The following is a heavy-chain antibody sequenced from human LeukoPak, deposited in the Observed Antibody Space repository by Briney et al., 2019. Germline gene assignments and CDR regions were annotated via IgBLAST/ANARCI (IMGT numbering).Heavy chain of an antibody. V-gene: IGHV3-21*01. CDR1: GFIFSRCG. D-gene: IGHD3-10*01. Sequence: GGSLRLSCAASGFIFSRCGMNWVRQAPGKGLEWVSSISSSSSYIYYADSVKGRFTISRDNAKNSLYLQMNSLRAEDTAVYYCARDVVSGRYYYYMDVWGKGTTVTVSS. CDR2: ISSSSSYI. J-gene: IGHJ6*03. CDR3: ARDVVSGRYYYYMDV.